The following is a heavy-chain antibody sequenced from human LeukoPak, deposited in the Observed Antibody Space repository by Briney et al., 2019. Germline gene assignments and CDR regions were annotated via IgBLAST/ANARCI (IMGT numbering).Heavy chain of an antibody. D-gene: IGHD3-3*01. CDR2: ISGSGGST. CDR3: AKGGYDFDRYFDY. V-gene: IGHV3-23*01. CDR1: GFTFSSYA. Sequence: TGGSLRLSCAASGFTFSSYAMSWVRQAPGKGLEWVSAISGSGGSTYYADSVKGRFTISRDNSKNTLYPQMNSLRAEDTAVYYCAKGGYDFDRYFDYWGQGTLVTVSS. J-gene: IGHJ4*02.